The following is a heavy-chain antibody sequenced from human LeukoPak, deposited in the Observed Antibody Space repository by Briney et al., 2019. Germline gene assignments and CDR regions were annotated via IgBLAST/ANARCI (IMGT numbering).Heavy chain of an antibody. CDR1: GFPSSSFS. Sequence: PGGPLGLSCAASGFPSSSFSMTWVGKAPGRGLEWVSYISSSSSTIYYADSVKGRFTISRDNAKNSLYLHMNSLKDEDTAVYYCARGALDFDYWDQGTLVTVSS. CDR2: ISSSSSTI. V-gene: IGHV3-48*02. CDR3: ARGALDFDY. J-gene: IGHJ4*02.